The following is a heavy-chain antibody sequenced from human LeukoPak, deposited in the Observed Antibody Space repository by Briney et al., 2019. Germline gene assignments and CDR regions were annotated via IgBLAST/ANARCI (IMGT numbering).Heavy chain of an antibody. CDR1: GFTFRNHG. CDR2: IWYDGSNK. V-gene: IGHV3-33*01. D-gene: IGHD2-21*01. CDR3: ARDLKSVILDF. Sequence: GRSLRLSCVASGFTFRNHGMHWVRQAPGKGLEWVAVIWYDGSNKYYADSVKGRFTISRDNSKSTVYLQMNSLRAEDTAVYYCARDLKSVILDFWGQGTVVTVSS. J-gene: IGHJ4*02.